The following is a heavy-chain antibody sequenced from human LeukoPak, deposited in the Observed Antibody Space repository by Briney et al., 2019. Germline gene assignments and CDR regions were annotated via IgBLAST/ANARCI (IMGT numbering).Heavy chain of an antibody. CDR2: ISGNGGST. CDR3: AKDRLNIAVAGVDY. D-gene: IGHD6-19*01. CDR1: GFTLSSYA. Sequence: GGSLRLSCAASGFTLSSYAMSWVCQAPGKGLEWVSLISGNGGSTYYADSVKGRFTISRDNSKNTLYLQMNSLRAEDTAVYYCAKDRLNIAVAGVDYWGQGTLVTVSS. V-gene: IGHV3-23*01. J-gene: IGHJ4*02.